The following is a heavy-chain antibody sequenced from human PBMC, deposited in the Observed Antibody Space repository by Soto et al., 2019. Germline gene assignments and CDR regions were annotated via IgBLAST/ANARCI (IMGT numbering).Heavy chain of an antibody. CDR3: ARNVLGYSYGLNYGMDV. J-gene: IGHJ6*02. CDR1: GYSFTRYG. D-gene: IGHD5-18*01. Sequence: VESLTISCKGSGYSFTRYGIVWVLQMPGKGLEWMGIIYPGDSDTRYSPSFQGQVTISADKSISTAYLQWRSLKASDTAMYYCARNVLGYSYGLNYGMDVWGQGTTVTVSS. CDR2: IYPGDSDT. V-gene: IGHV5-51*01.